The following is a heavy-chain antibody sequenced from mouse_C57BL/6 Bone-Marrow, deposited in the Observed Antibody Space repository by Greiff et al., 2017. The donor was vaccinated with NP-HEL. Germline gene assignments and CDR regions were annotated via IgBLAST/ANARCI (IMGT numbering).Heavy chain of an antibody. CDR1: GFTFSSYA. CDR3: ARFITTVGMDY. D-gene: IGHD1-1*01. Sequence: EVQLQESGGGLVKPGGSLKLSCAASGFTFSSYAMSWVRQTPEKRLAWVATISDGGSYTYYPDNVKGRFTISRDNAKNNLYLQMSHLKSEDTAMYYCARFITTVGMDYWGQGTSVTVSS. J-gene: IGHJ4*01. CDR2: ISDGGSYT. V-gene: IGHV5-4*01.